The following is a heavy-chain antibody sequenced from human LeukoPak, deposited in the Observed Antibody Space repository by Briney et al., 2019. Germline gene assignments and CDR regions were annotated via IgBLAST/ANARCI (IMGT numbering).Heavy chain of an antibody. D-gene: IGHD6-19*01. CDR1: GFTVSSND. V-gene: IGHV3-53*01. J-gene: IGHJ4*02. Sequence: GGSLRLSCAASGFTVSSNDMSWVRQAPGKGLECISVIYSGGNTYYADSVKGRFTSSRDNSKNTLYLQMNSLRAEDTAVYYCARDLILYSSGSPFDYWGQGTLVTVSS. CDR2: IYSGGNT. CDR3: ARDLILYSSGSPFDY.